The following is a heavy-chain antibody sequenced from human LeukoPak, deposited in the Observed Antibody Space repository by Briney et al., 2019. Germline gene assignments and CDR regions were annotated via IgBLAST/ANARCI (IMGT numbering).Heavy chain of an antibody. CDR3: TRVGYIDEGIDY. V-gene: IGHV3-7*04. J-gene: IGHJ4*02. Sequence: GGSLRLSCAASGFSFGSSWMDWVRQAPGKGLEWVASINPDGSEKYSVDSVEGRFTISRDNAKNSLYLQMNSLRAEDTAIYYCTRVGYIDEGIDYWGQGTLVTVSS. D-gene: IGHD5-24*01. CDR2: INPDGSEK. CDR1: GFSFGSSW.